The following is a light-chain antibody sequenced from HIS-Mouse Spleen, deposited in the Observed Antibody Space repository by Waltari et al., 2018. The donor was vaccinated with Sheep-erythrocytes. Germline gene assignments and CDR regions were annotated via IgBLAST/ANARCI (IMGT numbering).Light chain of an antibody. CDR3: AAWDDSLNGPV. CDR1: SSDVGSYNL. CDR2: SNN. V-gene: IGLV1-44*01. Sequence: QSALTQPASVSGSPGQSITISCTGTSSDVGSYNLVSWYQQHPGTAPKLLIYSNNQRPSGVPDRFSGSKSGTSASLAISGLQSEDEADYYCAAWDDSLNGPVFGGGTKLTVL. J-gene: IGLJ3*02.